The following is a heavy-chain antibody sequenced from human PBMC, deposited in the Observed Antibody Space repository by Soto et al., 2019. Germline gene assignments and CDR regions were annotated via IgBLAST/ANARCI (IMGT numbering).Heavy chain of an antibody. Sequence: SETLSLTCTVSGGSIRSGDYYWTWIRQPPGKGLEWIGYVYYTGSTNYNPSLKSRVTMSVDTSKNQFSLKLSSVTAADTAVYYCAREGITGIYYYYGMDVWGQGTTVTVSS. CDR2: VYYTGST. CDR3: AREGITGIYYYYGMDV. J-gene: IGHJ6*02. V-gene: IGHV4-30-4*01. CDR1: GGSIRSGDYY. D-gene: IGHD1-20*01.